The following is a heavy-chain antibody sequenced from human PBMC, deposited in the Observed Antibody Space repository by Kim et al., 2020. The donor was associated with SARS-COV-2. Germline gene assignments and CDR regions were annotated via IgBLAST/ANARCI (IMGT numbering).Heavy chain of an antibody. J-gene: IGHJ3*02. CDR3: ARDGKTVHDAFDI. Sequence: ADSVKGRFTSSRDKSKNTLYLQMNSRRAEDTAVYYCARDGKTVHDAFDIWGQGTMVTVSS. V-gene: IGHV3-66*01. D-gene: IGHD4-17*01.